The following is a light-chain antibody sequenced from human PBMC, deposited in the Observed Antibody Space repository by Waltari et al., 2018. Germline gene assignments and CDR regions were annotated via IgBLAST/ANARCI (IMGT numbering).Light chain of an antibody. Sequence: DIQMTQSPSTLSASVGDRDTMTCRASQSIENWLAWYQQKPGQAPKVIIYKSSTSDSGVPSRFSGSGFGTEFTLTISSLQPDDFATYYCQQYHSDFLTFGGGTKVEIK. J-gene: IGKJ4*01. CDR1: QSIENW. CDR3: QQYHSDFLT. CDR2: KSS. V-gene: IGKV1-5*03.